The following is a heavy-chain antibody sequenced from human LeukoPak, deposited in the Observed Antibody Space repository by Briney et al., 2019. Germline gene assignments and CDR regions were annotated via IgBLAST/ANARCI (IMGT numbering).Heavy chain of an antibody. J-gene: IGHJ4*02. CDR1: GFTFSSYG. D-gene: IGHD1-26*01. CDR2: ISYDGSNK. V-gene: IGHV3-30*18. Sequence: GGSLRLSCAASGFTFSSYGMHWVRQAPGKGLEWVAVISYDGSNKYYADSVKGRFTISRDNSKNTLYLQMNSLRAEDTAVYYCAKLGPQWELSFDYWGQGTLVTVSS. CDR3: AKLGPQWELSFDY.